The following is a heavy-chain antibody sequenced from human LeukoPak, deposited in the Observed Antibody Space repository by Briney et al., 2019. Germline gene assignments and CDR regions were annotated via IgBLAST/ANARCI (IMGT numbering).Heavy chain of an antibody. CDR1: GGSISSGGYS. CDR3: ATLGVVVPAANQFPSDY. CDR2: IYHSGST. Sequence: PSQTLSLTCAVSGGSISSGGYSWSWIRQPPGKGLEWIGYIYHSGSTYYNPSLKSRVTISVDTSKNQFSLKLSSVTAADTAVYYCATLGVVVPAANQFPSDYWGQGTLVTVSS. J-gene: IGHJ4*02. V-gene: IGHV4-30-2*01. D-gene: IGHD2-2*01.